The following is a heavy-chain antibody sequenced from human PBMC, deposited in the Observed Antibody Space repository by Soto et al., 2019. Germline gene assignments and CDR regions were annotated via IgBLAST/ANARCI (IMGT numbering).Heavy chain of an antibody. J-gene: IGHJ6*02. Sequence: EVQLLESGGGWVQPGGFLRLSCAASGFTFRNYAMSWVRQAPGKGLEWVPTISGSGGSTYYADSVKGRFTISRDNSQNTLYLQMNSLRAEDTAVYYCAKTTVIVGYYYGMDVWGQGTTVTVSS. D-gene: IGHD4-17*01. CDR1: GFTFRNYA. CDR3: AKTTVIVGYYYGMDV. V-gene: IGHV3-23*01. CDR2: ISGSGGST.